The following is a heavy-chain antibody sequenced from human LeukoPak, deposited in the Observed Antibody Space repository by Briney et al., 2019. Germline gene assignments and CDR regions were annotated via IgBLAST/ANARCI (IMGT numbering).Heavy chain of an antibody. CDR2: IKHDGSEK. CDR1: GFTFGSYW. D-gene: IGHD1-14*01. J-gene: IGHJ4*02. Sequence: GGSLRLSCAASGFTFGSYWMTWVRQPPGKGLEWVANIKHDGSEKNYMDSVKGRFTISRDNAKNSLYLQMNSLRGDDTAVYYCARAGGTSWGDYWGQGSLVTVSS. V-gene: IGHV3-7*03. CDR3: ARAGGTSWGDY.